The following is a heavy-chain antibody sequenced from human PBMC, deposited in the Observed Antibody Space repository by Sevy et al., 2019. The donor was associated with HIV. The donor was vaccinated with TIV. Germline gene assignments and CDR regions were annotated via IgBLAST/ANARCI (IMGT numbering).Heavy chain of an antibody. D-gene: IGHD4-4*01. CDR1: GYKFTTYW. V-gene: IGHV5-51*01. CDR3: ARHVDMTTLIGGLYYFDS. J-gene: IGHJ4*02. Sequence: GESLMISCKASGYKFTTYWIGWARQMPGKGLEWMGMIYPRDSDTRYSPSFQGQVTISADTSINTAYLQWSSLKASDTAMYFCARHVDMTTLIGGLYYFDSWGQGTLVTVSS. CDR2: IYPRDSDT.